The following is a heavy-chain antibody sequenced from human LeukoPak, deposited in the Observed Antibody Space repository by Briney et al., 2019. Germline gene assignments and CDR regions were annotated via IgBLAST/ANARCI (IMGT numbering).Heavy chain of an antibody. CDR3: AKDHAGTGRAFEY. Sequence: PGGPLRLSCATSGFTFRTSGVHWVRQAPGKGLEWVALMSSDGINTYYADSVKGRFTVSRDSSKDILYLQMNSLRPDDTAIYYCAKDHAGTGRAFEYWGQGTLVTVSS. V-gene: IGHV3-30*04. CDR1: GFTFRTSG. J-gene: IGHJ4*02. CDR2: MSSDGINT. D-gene: IGHD1-1*01.